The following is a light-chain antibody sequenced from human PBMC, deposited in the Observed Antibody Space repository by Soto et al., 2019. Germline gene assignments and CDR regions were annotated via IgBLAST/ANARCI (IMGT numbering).Light chain of an antibody. CDR2: DAF. CDR1: QSVGSS. CDR3: QQRSNWPLT. J-gene: IGKJ5*01. Sequence: VLTQSPATLSLSPGERATLSCRATQSVGSSLAWYQQRPGQAPRLLIYDAFIRATGIPARLSGSESGTDFTLTISSLEPEDFAVYYCQQRSNWPLTFGQGTRLEIK. V-gene: IGKV3-11*01.